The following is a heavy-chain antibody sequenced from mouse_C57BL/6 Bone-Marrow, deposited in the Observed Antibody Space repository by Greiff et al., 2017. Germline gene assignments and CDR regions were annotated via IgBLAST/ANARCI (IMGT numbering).Heavy chain of an antibody. V-gene: IGHV1-50*01. CDR2: IDPSDSYT. Sequence: QVQLQQPGAELVKPGASVKLSCKASGYTFTSYWMQWVKQRPGQGLEWIGEIDPSDSYTNYNQKLKGKATLTVDTSSSTAYMQLSSLTSEDSAVYYCASNWDRYFDVWGTGTTVTVSS. CDR1: GYTFTSYW. J-gene: IGHJ1*03. D-gene: IGHD4-1*01. CDR3: ASNWDRYFDV.